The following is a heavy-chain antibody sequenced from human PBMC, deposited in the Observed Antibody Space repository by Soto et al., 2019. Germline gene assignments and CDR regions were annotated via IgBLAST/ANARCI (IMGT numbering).Heavy chain of an antibody. CDR3: ARGLHAIYVSTRIAAGEYFQH. CDR2: INHSGST. CDR1: GGSFSGYY. J-gene: IGHJ1*01. D-gene: IGHD6-25*01. Sequence: QVQLQQWGAGLLKPSETLSLTCAVYGGSFSGYYWSWIRQPPGKGLEWIGEINHSGSTNYNPSLTRRVPISVDTATTKSSLKLSSVTAADTAVYYCARGLHAIYVSTRIAAGEYFQHWGQGTLVTVSS. V-gene: IGHV4-34*01.